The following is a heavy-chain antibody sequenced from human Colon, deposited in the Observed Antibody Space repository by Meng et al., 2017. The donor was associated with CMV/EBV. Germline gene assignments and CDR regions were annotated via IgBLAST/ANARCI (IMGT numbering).Heavy chain of an antibody. J-gene: IGHJ4*02. CDR3: ARGIPDF. CDR1: GYTFTSNA. CDR2: MKPNSGDT. Sequence: SGKVSCKASGYTFTSNAINWGRQATGKGIEWMGWMKPNSGDTGYAPNFQGKITMTRNTSINTAYMELRSLTNEDTAIYYCARGIPDFWGQGTLVTVSS. V-gene: IGHV1-8*01. D-gene: IGHD3/OR15-3a*01.